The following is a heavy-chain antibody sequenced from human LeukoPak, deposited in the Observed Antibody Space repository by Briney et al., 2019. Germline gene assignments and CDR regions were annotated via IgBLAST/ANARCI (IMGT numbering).Heavy chain of an antibody. V-gene: IGHV4-38-2*01. CDR2: IHQSGSA. J-gene: IGHJ4*02. CDR1: GYSSSSGYY. Sequence: SETLSLTGAVSGYSSSSGYYWGWIRQPPGKGLEWIGSIHQSGSAYYNPSLKSRLTISVDTSKNQFSLKLSSVTAADTAVYYCATFVGAATTSHIDFWGQGTLVTVSS. CDR3: ATFVGAATTSHIDF. D-gene: IGHD1-26*01.